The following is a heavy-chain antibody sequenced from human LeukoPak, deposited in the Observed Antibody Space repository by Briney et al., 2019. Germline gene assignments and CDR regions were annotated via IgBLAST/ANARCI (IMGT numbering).Heavy chain of an antibody. D-gene: IGHD6-19*01. V-gene: IGHV3-66*01. CDR3: ARVGTYSSGWYRYFDY. Sequence: GGSLRLSRAASGFTVSSNYMSWVRQAPGKGLEWVSVIYSGGSTYYADSVKGRFTISRDNSKNTLYLQMNSLRAEDTAVYYCARVGTYSSGWYRYFDYWGQGTLVTVSS. J-gene: IGHJ4*02. CDR2: IYSGGST. CDR1: GFTVSSNY.